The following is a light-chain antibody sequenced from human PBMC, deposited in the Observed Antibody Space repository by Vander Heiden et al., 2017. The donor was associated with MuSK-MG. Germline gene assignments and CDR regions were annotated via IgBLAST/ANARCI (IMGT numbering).Light chain of an antibody. CDR3: AAWDDSLSGVF. V-gene: IGLV1-44*01. Sequence: QSVLTQPPSASGTPGPRVTISCSGGSSNIGSNSVNWYQLLPGTAPKLVIYGTNQRPSGVPDRFSGSKSGTSASLAISRLRSEDEADYYCAAWDDSLSGVFFGGGTKLTVL. CDR1: SSNIGSNS. CDR2: GTN. J-gene: IGLJ2*01.